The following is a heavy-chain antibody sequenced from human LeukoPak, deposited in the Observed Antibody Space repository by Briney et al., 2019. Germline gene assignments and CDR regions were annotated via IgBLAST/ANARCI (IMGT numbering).Heavy chain of an antibody. V-gene: IGHV3-7*04. Sequence: GRFTISRDNAKNLLFLQMNSLRAEDTAVYYCARQRPGLSSVMPYFDYWGQGTLVTVSS. D-gene: IGHD3-16*01. CDR3: ARQRPGLSSVMPYFDY. J-gene: IGHJ4*02.